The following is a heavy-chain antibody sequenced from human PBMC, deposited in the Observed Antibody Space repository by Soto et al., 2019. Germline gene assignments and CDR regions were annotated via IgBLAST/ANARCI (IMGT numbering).Heavy chain of an antibody. J-gene: IGHJ6*02. D-gene: IGHD6-19*01. CDR2: ISYDGRNK. V-gene: IGHV3-30*18. CDR3: VKDGSSVWPYCYDMDV. Sequence: QVQLVESGGGVVQPGRSLRLSCAASGVTFSSYGMHWVRQAPGKGLEWVAVISYDGRNKYYADAVKVRFTISSDNSKNTLYLQMSSLRAEDTAVYYCVKDGSSVWPYCYDMDVWGQGTTVTVSS. CDR1: GVTFSSYG.